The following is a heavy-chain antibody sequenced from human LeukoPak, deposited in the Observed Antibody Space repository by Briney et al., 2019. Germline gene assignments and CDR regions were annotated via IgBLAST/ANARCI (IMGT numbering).Heavy chain of an antibody. V-gene: IGHV3-23*01. CDR3: AKVRYVGYYFDT. CDR2: ISGSGGTT. Sequence: GGSLRLSCAASGFTFSNYAMNWVRQARGKGLEWVSSISGSGGTTYYADSVKGRFTISRDNSKNTLYLQMNSLRAEDTAVYYYAKVRYVGYYFDTWGQGTLVTVSS. D-gene: IGHD3-9*01. CDR1: GFTFSNYA. J-gene: IGHJ4*02.